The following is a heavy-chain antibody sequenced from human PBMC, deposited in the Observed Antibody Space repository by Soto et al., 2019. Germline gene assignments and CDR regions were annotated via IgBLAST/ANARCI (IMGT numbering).Heavy chain of an antibody. Sequence: GGSLRLSCAASGFTFSGYAMSWVRQAPGKGLEWVSAISGSGGSTYYADSVKGRFTISRDNSKNTLYLQMNSLRAEDTAVYYCAKDIVATITSPDYWGQGTLVTVSS. V-gene: IGHV3-23*01. D-gene: IGHD5-12*01. CDR1: GFTFSGYA. CDR3: AKDIVATITSPDY. CDR2: ISGSGGST. J-gene: IGHJ4*02.